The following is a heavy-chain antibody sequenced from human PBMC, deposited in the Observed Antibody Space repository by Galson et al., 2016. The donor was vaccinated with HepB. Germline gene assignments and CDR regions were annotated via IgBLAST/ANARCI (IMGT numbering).Heavy chain of an antibody. J-gene: IGHJ6*02. CDR1: GGSLNNYA. CDR3: ARGPLPSNKDYYYYGMND. D-gene: IGHD1/OR15-1a*01. Sequence: SVKVSCKASGGSLNNYAISWVRQAPGQGLEWMAGIIPKFHISTYSQRFVGRVTVTADKFTNTAYMEMSGLRSEDKAIYFCARGPLPSNKDYYYYGMNDWGQGTTVSVSS. CDR2: IIPKFHIS. V-gene: IGHV1-69*10.